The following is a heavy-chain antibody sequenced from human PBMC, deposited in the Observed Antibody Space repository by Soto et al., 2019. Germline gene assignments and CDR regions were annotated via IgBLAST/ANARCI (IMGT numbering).Heavy chain of an antibody. CDR2: IIPIPGTA. CDR1: GGTFSSYA. J-gene: IGHJ6*02. V-gene: IGHV1-69*01. D-gene: IGHD2-2*01. CDR3: ARSQGSSTSLETYYNYYYGMDV. Sequence: QVQLVQSGAEVKKPGSSVKVSCKASGGTFSSYAISWVRQAPGQGLEWMGGIIPIPGTANYAQKFQGRVTITADESTSTAYIELSSLRSAHTAVYSCARSQGSSTSLETYYNYYYGMDVWGQGTTVTVSS.